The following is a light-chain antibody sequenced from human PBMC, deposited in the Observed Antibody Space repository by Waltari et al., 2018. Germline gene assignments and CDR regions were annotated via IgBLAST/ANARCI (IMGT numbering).Light chain of an antibody. CDR1: ESVPRK. J-gene: IGKJ2*01. CDR2: GAS. CDR3: HQYDEWPYT. Sequence: EIVMTQSPATLSVSPGDRATLSCRASESVPRKVGWYQQKVGQVPRLLIYGASPRATGIPARCSGSGSGTEFTLTISSLQSEDFAIYYCHQYDEWPYTFGQGTKLE. V-gene: IGKV3-15*01.